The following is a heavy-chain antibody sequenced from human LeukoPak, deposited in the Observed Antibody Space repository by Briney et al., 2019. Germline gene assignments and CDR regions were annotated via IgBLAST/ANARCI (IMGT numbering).Heavy chain of an antibody. J-gene: IGHJ4*02. D-gene: IGHD3-3*01. V-gene: IGHV4-39*02. CDR3: ASSDPAYYDFWSGYYRTPPLFDY. Sequence: SETLSLTCTVSGGSISSSSYYWGWIRQPPGKGLEWIGSIYYSGSTYYNPSLKSRVTISVDTSKNHFSLKLSSVTAADTAVYYCASSDPAYYDFWSGYYRTPPLFDYWGQGTLVTVSS. CDR1: GGSISSSSYY. CDR2: IYYSGST.